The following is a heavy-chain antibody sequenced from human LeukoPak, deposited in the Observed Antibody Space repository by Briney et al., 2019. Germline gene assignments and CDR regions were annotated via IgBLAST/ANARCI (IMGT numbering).Heavy chain of an antibody. CDR1: GGSFSGYY. Sequence: KSSETLSLTCAVYGGSFSGYYWSWIRQPPGKGLEWIGEINHSGSTNYNPSLKSRVTISVDTSENQFSLKLSSVTAADTAVYYCARVTMVRGVISHYYYGMDVWGKGTTVTVSS. V-gene: IGHV4-34*01. CDR2: INHSGST. D-gene: IGHD3-10*01. J-gene: IGHJ6*04. CDR3: ARVTMVRGVISHYYYGMDV.